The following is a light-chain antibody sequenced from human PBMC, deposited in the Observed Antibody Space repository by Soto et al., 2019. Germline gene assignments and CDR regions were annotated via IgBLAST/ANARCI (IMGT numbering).Light chain of an antibody. CDR1: QSISSS. CDR2: GAF. V-gene: IGKV3-15*01. CDR3: QQYNGYSHC. Sequence: EIVMTQSPATLSVSPGERATLSCRASQSISSSLAWYQQKPGQAPRLLIYGAFTRATGIPARFSGGGSGTDFTLIMSCLQSDDFETYYCQQYNGYSHCFGQGTRVAIK. J-gene: IGKJ2*03.